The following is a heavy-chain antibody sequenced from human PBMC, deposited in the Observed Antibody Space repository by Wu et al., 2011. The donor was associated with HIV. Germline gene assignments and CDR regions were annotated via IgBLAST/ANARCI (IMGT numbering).Heavy chain of an antibody. Sequence: QVQLVQSGAEVKKPGASVKVSCKASGYTFTDHYIHWLRQAPGQGLEWMGWIKPDSGGTKYVQKFQDRLTMTRDMSTTTIYMELRSLRFDDTAMYYCARNWAGASNCLDPWGQGTLVTVSS. D-gene: IGHD7-27*01. CDR2: IKPDSGGT. CDR1: GYTFTDHY. CDR3: ARNWAGASNCLDP. J-gene: IGHJ5*02. V-gene: IGHV1-2*02.